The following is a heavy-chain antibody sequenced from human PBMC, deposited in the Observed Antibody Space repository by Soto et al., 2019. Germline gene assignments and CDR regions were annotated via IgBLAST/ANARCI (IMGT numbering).Heavy chain of an antibody. J-gene: IGHJ6*02. D-gene: IGHD5-18*01. CDR2: ISAYNGNT. CDR3: ARDWWSYGRYYYYGMDV. CDR1: VYSFTSYG. V-gene: IGHV1-18*04. Sequence: XSVKVSFQASVYSFTSYGISRVRQAPGQGLEWMGWISAYNGNTNYAQKLQGRVTMTTDTSTSTAYMELRSLRSDDTAVYYCARDWWSYGRYYYYGMDVWGQGPTVTVSS.